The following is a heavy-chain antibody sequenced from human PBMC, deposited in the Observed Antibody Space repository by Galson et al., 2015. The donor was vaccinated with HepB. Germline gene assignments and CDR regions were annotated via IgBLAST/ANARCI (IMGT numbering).Heavy chain of an antibody. CDR3: ARSEIGYSSSWLGYGMDV. D-gene: IGHD6-13*01. Sequence: PALVKPTQTLTLTCTFSGFSLSTSGMCVSWIRQPPGKALEWLALIDWDDDKYYSTSLKTRLTISKDTSKNQVVLTMTNMDPVDTATYYCARSEIGYSSSWLGYGMDVWGQGTTVTVSS. CDR1: GFSLSTSGMC. V-gene: IGHV2-70*01. CDR2: IDWDDDK. J-gene: IGHJ6*02.